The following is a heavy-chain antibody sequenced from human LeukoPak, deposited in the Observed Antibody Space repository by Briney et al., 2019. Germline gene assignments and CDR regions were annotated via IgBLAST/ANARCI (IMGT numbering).Heavy chain of an antibody. CDR3: ATTPLDSSSWYWFDP. J-gene: IGHJ5*02. D-gene: IGHD6-13*01. CDR2: IYYSGST. Sequence: PSETLSLTCTVSGGSISSGDYYWSWIRQPPGKGLEWIGYIYYSGSTYYNPSLKSRVTISVDTSKNQFSLKLSSVTAADTAVYYCATTPLDSSSWYWFDPWGQGTLVTVSS. CDR1: GGSISSGDYY. V-gene: IGHV4-30-4*01.